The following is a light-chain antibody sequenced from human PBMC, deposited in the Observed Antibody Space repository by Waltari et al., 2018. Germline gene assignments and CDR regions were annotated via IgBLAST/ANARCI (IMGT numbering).Light chain of an antibody. CDR3: QQYGSSILYP. CDR2: GAS. Sequence: VWTQSPAPRSLSPGGRATLSCMAMQRLTKGYLARYQRKPGQPPTLLIYGASSRAPGIPVRFSGSGSGTDFALTISRLEPEDFAVYYCQQYGSSILYPFGQGTTLEIK. V-gene: IGKV3-20*01. CDR1: QRLTKGY. J-gene: IGKJ2*01.